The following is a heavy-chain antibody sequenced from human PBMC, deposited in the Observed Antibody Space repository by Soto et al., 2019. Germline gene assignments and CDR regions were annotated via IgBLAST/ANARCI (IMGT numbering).Heavy chain of an antibody. CDR1: GFTFSDYY. Sequence: QVQLVESGGGLVKPGGSLRLSCAASGFTFSDYYMSWIRQAPGKGLEWVSYISSSCSTIYYADSVKGRFTISRDNAKNSLYLPMNSLIAEDTAVYYCARTMVRGVMTLQHYYYMDVWGKGPTVTVSS. CDR3: ARTMVRGVMTLQHYYYMDV. V-gene: IGHV3-11*01. D-gene: IGHD3-10*01. CDR2: ISSSCSTI. J-gene: IGHJ6*03.